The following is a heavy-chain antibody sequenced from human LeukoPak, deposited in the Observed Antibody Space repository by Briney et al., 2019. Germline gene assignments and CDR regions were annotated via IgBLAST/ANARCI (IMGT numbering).Heavy chain of an antibody. CDR2: FDPEDGET. Sequence: ASVKVSCKVSGYTLTELSMHWVRQAPGKGLEWMGGFDPEDGETIYAQKFQGRATMTEDTSTDTAYMELSSLRSEDTAVYYCATGRKLRYFDWLPNPIDYWGQGTLVTVSS. D-gene: IGHD3-9*01. J-gene: IGHJ4*02. CDR1: GYTLTELS. CDR3: ATGRKLRYFDWLPNPIDY. V-gene: IGHV1-24*01.